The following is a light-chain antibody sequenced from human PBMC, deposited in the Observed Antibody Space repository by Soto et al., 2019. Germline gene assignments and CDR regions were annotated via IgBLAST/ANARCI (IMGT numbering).Light chain of an antibody. CDR1: SSNIGAGYD. CDR2: GNN. CDR3: CSFAGSYTYV. Sequence: QSVLTQPPSVSGAPGQTVTISCTGSSSNIGAGYDVHWYQQHPGTDPKLLIFGNNNRPSGVPDRFSGSKSDNSASLAITGLQAEDEADYSCCSFAGSYTYVFGGGTKVTVL. V-gene: IGLV1-40*01. J-gene: IGLJ1*01.